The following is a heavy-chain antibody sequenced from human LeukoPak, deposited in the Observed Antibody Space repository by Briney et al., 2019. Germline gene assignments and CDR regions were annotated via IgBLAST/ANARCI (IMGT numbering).Heavy chain of an antibody. J-gene: IGHJ6*02. CDR2: IKEDGSEK. CDR3: AREKWSRYYYGMDV. V-gene: IGHV3-7*04. D-gene: IGHD2-15*01. CDR1: GFTFTRSW. Sequence: GGSLRLSCVVSGFTFTRSWMSWVRQAPGKGLEWVANIKEDGSEKYYVDSAKGRFTISRDNAKNSLYLQMNSLRAEGTAVYYCAREKWSRYYYGMDVWGQGTTVTVSS.